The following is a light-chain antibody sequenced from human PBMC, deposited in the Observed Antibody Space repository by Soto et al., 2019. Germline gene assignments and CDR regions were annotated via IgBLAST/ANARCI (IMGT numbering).Light chain of an antibody. CDR1: QTLRTW. V-gene: IGKV1-5*01. CDR3: QQYNGYPLT. Sequence: DIQMTQSPSTLSASVGDRVTITCRASQTLRTWLAWYQQKPGKAPKLLIYDVSILQSGVPSRFSGSGSGTEFTLTISILQPDDFATYYCQQYNGYPLTFGGGTKVEFK. CDR2: DVS. J-gene: IGKJ4*01.